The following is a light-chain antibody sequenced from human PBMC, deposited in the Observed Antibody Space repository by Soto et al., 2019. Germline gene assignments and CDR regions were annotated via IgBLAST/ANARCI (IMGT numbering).Light chain of an antibody. CDR3: QTWGTGIVV. Sequence: QPVLTQSPSASASLGASVKLTCTLSSGHSSYAIAWHQQQPEKGPRYLMHLNSDGSHSKGDGIPDRFSGSSSGAERYLTISSLQSEDEAEYYCQTWGTGIVVFGGGTKLTVL. CDR1: SGHSSYA. J-gene: IGLJ2*01. CDR2: LNSDGSH. V-gene: IGLV4-69*01.